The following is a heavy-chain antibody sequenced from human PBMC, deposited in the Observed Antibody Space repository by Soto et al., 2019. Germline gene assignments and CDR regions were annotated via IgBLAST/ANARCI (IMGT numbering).Heavy chain of an antibody. V-gene: IGHV2-5*02. CDR3: AHRRQYSCGWRGFDY. Sequence: QITLKESGPTLVKPTQTLTLTCTFSGFSLSTSGVGVGWIRQPPGKALEWLALIYWDDDKRYSPSLKSRLPHXXHXSXXLVVLTMTNMCPLDTATYYCAHRRQYSCGWRGFDYWGQGSLVTVSS. J-gene: IGHJ4*02. D-gene: IGHD6-19*01. CDR2: IYWDDDK. CDR1: GFSLSTSGVG.